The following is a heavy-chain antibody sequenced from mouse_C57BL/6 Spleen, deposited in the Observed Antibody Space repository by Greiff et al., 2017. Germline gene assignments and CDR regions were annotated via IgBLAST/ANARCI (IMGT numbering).Heavy chain of an antibody. CDR2: INPSNGGT. CDR3: ARMRYGSYFDY. V-gene: IGHV1-53*01. Sequence: QVQLQQPGTALVQPGASVKLSCKASGYTFTSYWMHWVKQRPGQGLEWIGNINPSNGGTNYNEKFKSKATLTVDKSSSTAYMQLSSLTSEDSAVXYCARMRYGSYFDYWGQGTTHTVSS. CDR1: GYTFTSYW. J-gene: IGHJ2*01. D-gene: IGHD1-1*01.